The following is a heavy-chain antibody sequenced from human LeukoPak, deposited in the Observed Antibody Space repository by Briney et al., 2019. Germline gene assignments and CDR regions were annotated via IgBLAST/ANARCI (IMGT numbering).Heavy chain of an antibody. Sequence: GGSLRLSCAASGFTFSSYAMSWVRQAPGKGLEWVLAISGSGGSTYYADSVKGRFTISRDNSKNTLYLQMNSLRAEDTAVYYCAKVGSSGWSLLRGYYFDYWGQGTLVTVSS. CDR3: AKVGSSGWSLLRGYYFDY. D-gene: IGHD3-22*01. CDR2: ISGSGGST. J-gene: IGHJ4*02. V-gene: IGHV3-23*01. CDR1: GFTFSSYA.